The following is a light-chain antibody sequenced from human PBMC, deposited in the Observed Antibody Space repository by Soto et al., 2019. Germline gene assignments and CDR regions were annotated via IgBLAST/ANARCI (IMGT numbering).Light chain of an antibody. J-gene: IGKJ1*01. Sequence: GERATLSCRTSQSVSNYLAWYQQKPGKAPKLLIYAASSLQSGVPSRFSGSGSGTDFTLTISSLQPEDFATYYCQQSYSTPRTFGQGTKVDIK. CDR2: AAS. CDR3: QQSYSTPRT. CDR1: QSVSNY. V-gene: IGKV1-39*01.